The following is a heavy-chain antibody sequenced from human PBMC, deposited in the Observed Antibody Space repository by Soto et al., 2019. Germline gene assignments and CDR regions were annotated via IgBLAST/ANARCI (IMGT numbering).Heavy chain of an antibody. CDR2: INAGNGNT. CDR3: ARNLLEWAGYYLDY. D-gene: IGHD1-26*01. J-gene: IGHJ4*02. CDR1: GYTFTSYA. Sequence: QVQLVQSGAEVKKPGASVKVSCKASGYTFTSYAMHWVRQAPGQRLEWMGWINAGNGNTKYSQQFQGRFTMTRDTSASTAYLELSSLRSEDTAVYDCARNLLEWAGYYLDYWGQGTLVNVSS. V-gene: IGHV1-3*01.